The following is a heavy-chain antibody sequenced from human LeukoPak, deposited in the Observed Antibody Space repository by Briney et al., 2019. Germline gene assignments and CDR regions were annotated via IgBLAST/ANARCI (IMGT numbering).Heavy chain of an antibody. CDR1: GSSVSSDSYY. J-gene: IGHJ4*02. V-gene: IGHV4-39*01. CDR3: ARLGTYSGNLFDN. Sequence: SETLSLTCAVSGSSVSSDSYYWVWVRQPPGTGLEWTGSINYSGTTYYSSSLKSRITLSMDASKNQFSLRLTSVTAADTAVYYCARLGTYSGNLFDNWGQGTLVTVSS. CDR2: INYSGTT. D-gene: IGHD1-26*01.